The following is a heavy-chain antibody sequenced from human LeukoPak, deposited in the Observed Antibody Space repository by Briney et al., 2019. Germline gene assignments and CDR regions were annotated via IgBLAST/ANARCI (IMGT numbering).Heavy chain of an antibody. CDR3: ARVSGPRWFDP. J-gene: IGHJ5*02. V-gene: IGHV3-48*01. CDR1: GFTFSSYS. CDR2: ISSSSSTI. Sequence: PGGSLRLSCAASGFTFSSYSMNWVRQAPGKGLEWVSYISSSSSTIYYADSVKGRFTISRDTSENTLYLQMNSLRVEDTAVYYCARVSGPRWFDPWGQGSLATVSS.